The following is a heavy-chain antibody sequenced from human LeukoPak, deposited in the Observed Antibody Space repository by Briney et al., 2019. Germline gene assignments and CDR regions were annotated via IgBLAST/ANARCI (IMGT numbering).Heavy chain of an antibody. Sequence: ASVKVSCKASGGTFSSYAISWVRQAPGQGLEWMGGIIPIFGTANYAQKFQGRVTITTDESTSTAYMELSSLRSEDTAVYYCAKNFDDYGDYLTDYWGQGTLVTVSS. J-gene: IGHJ4*02. CDR2: IIPIFGTA. D-gene: IGHD4-17*01. V-gene: IGHV1-69*05. CDR1: GGTFSSYA. CDR3: AKNFDDYGDYLTDY.